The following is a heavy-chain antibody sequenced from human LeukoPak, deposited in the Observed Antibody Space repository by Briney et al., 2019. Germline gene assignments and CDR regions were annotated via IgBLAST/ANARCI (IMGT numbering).Heavy chain of an antibody. CDR1: GFTVSSNY. CDR3: AKEEITISSTFDY. D-gene: IGHD3-3*01. CDR2: IYSGGST. V-gene: IGHV3-66*01. Sequence: GGSLRLSCAASGFTVSSNYMSWVRQAPGKGLEWVSVIYSGGSTYYADSVKGRFTISRDNSKNTLYLQMNSLRAEDTAVYYCAKEEITISSTFDYWGQGTLVTVSS. J-gene: IGHJ4*02.